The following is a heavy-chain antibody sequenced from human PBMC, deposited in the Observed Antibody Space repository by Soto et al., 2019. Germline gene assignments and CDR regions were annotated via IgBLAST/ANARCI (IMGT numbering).Heavy chain of an antibody. J-gene: IGHJ5*02. V-gene: IGHV1-69*02. D-gene: IGHD3-16*01. Sequence: ASVKVSCTASGGTFSSYTISWVRQAPGQGLEWMGRIIPILGIANYAQKFQGRVTITADKSTSTAYMELSSLRSEDTAVYYCAKHTLQMGNWFDPWGQGTLVTVSS. CDR2: IIPILGIA. CDR3: AKHTLQMGNWFDP. CDR1: GGTFSSYT.